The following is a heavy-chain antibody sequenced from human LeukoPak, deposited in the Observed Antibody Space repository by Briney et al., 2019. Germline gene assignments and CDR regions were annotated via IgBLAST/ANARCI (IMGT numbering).Heavy chain of an antibody. CDR3: AREMLGYYDSSGYQNWFDP. D-gene: IGHD3-22*01. CDR2: XIXIFGTA. J-gene: IGHJ5*02. V-gene: IGHV1-69*01. Sequence: XWVRXAPXXXXEXMGXXIXIFGTANYAQKFQGRVTITADESTSTAYMELSSLRSEDTAVYYCAREMLGYYDSSGYQNWFDPWGQGTLVTVSS.